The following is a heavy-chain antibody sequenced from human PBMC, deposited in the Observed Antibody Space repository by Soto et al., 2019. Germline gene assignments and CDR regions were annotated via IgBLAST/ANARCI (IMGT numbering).Heavy chain of an antibody. CDR3: ARDRGVEQLVPPSYYYYGMDV. CDR1: GGSISSGGYY. J-gene: IGHJ6*02. V-gene: IGHV4-31*03. CDR2: IYYSGST. Sequence: LSLTCTVSGGSISSGGYYWSWIRQHPGKGLEWIGYIYYSGSTYYNPSLKSRVTISVDTSKNQFSLKLSSVTAADTAVYYCARDRGVEQLVPPSYYYYGMDVWGQGTTVTVSS. D-gene: IGHD6-6*01.